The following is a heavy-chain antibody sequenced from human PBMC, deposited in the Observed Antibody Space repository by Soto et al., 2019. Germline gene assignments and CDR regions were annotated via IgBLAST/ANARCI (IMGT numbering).Heavy chain of an antibody. CDR2: IKEDGSEK. V-gene: IGHV3-7*03. CDR3: ARHWGYFAY. J-gene: IGHJ4*02. CDR1: GFTLSRYW. D-gene: IGHD3-16*01. Sequence: EVQLVESGGGLVQPGGSLRLSCAASGFTLSRYWMSWVRQAPGKGLEWVANIKEDGSEKYYVDSVKGRFTISRDNAKSALSLQMNSLRAEDTAVYYCARHWGYFAYWGQGPLVTVSS.